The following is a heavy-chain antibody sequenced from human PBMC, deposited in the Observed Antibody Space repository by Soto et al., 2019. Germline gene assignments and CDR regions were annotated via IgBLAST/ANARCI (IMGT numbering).Heavy chain of an antibody. CDR1: GFTVSNHY. V-gene: IGHV3-66*01. Sequence: SLGLCCAASGFTVSNHYVAWVRKAPGKGLAWVSVIHTGGSTYYADSVKGRFSISRDNSKNTLYLQMNSLRAEDTAVYYCARDGCSGSNCLNWFDPWGQGTLVTVSS. CDR3: ARDGCSGSNCLNWFDP. D-gene: IGHD2-15*01. J-gene: IGHJ5*02. CDR2: IHTGGST.